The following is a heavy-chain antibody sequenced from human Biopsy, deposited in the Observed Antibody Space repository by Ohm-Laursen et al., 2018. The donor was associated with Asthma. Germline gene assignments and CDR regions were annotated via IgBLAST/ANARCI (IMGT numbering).Heavy chain of an antibody. Sequence: SVKVSCKASGDSFSNYAISWVRQAPGQGLEWKGVLIPVLGTPDHAQMFEGRVTITADETTSTAYMELSSLSSEDTAVYYCARGYSGSDRIVYYYSGLEVWGQGATVTVSS. J-gene: IGHJ6*02. CDR1: GDSFSNYA. CDR3: ARGYSGSDRIVYYYSGLEV. V-gene: IGHV1-69*01. CDR2: LIPVLGTP. D-gene: IGHD5-12*01.